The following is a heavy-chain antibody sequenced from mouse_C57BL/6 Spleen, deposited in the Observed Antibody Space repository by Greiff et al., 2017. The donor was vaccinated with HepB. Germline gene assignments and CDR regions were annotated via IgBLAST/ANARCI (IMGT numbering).Heavy chain of an antibody. V-gene: IGHV5-4*01. CDR1: GFTFSSYA. D-gene: IGHD2-4*01. CDR3: ARDEGDYDGDYYAMDY. Sequence: EVKVEESGGGLVKPGGSLKLSCAASGFTFSSYAMSWVRQTPEKRLEWVATISDGGSYTYYPDNVKGRFTISRDNAKNNLYLQMSHLKSEDTAMYYCARDEGDYDGDYYAMDYWGQGTSVTVSS. J-gene: IGHJ4*01. CDR2: ISDGGSYT.